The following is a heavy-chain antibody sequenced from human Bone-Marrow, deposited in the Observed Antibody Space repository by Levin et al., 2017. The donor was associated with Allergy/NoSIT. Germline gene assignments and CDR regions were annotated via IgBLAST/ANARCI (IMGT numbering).Heavy chain of an antibody. V-gene: IGHV3-9*01. D-gene: IGHD3-10*01. J-gene: IGHJ5*02. CDR3: AKGGGSATYDWLDP. Sequence: QAGGSLRLSCAASRFMFDEYAMHWVRQAPGKGLEWVSGVSWNGDTKGYADSVKGRFTISRDNAKKSLYLQMNSLSAEDTALYYCAKGGGSATYDWLDPWGQGTLVTVSS. CDR1: RFMFDEYA. CDR2: VSWNGDTK.